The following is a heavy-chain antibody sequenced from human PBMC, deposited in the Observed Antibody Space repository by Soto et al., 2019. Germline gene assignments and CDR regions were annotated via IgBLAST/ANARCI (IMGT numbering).Heavy chain of an antibody. V-gene: IGHV4-59*01. D-gene: IGHD6-6*01. J-gene: IGHJ6*02. CDR3: ARDRPRTVEYSSSGNYYYYGMDV. Sequence: SETLSLTYTVSGGSISSYYWSWIRQPPGKGLEWIGYIYYSGSTNYNPSLKSRVTISVDTSKNQFSLKLSSVTAADTAVYYCARDRPRTVEYSSSGNYYYYGMDVWGQGTTVTVSS. CDR1: GGSISSYY. CDR2: IYYSGST.